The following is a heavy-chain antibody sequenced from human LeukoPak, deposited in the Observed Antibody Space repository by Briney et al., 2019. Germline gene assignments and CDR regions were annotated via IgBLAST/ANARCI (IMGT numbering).Heavy chain of an antibody. V-gene: IGHV4-61*02. Sequence: ASQTLSLTCTVSGGSISSGSYYWSWIRQPAGKGLEWIGRIYTSGSTNYNPSLKSRVTISVDTSKNQFSLKLSSVTAADTAVYYCVYYYGSGSVEYWGQGTLVTVSS. D-gene: IGHD3-10*01. J-gene: IGHJ4*02. CDR2: IYTSGST. CDR3: VYYYGSGSVEY. CDR1: GGSISSGSYY.